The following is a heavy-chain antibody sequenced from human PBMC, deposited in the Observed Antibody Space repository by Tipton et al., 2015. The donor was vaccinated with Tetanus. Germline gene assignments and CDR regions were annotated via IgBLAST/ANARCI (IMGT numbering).Heavy chain of an antibody. V-gene: IGHV5-51*01. D-gene: IGHD6-6*01. Sequence: QSGAEVKRPGSSMRVSCKASGGSFHSLSINWVRQMPGKGLEWMGIIYPGDSETRYSPSFQGHVTMSADKSINTAYLQWSSLKASDTAIYYCARLHLRTFASSSGYWGHGTMVTVSS. CDR2: IYPGDSET. CDR3: ARLHLRTFASSSGY. J-gene: IGHJ1*01. CDR1: GGSFHSLS.